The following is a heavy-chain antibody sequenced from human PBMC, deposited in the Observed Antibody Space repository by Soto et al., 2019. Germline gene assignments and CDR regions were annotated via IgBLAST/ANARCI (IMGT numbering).Heavy chain of an antibody. Sequence: GGSLRLSCAASGFTFSSYAMSWVRQAPGKGLEWVSATSGSGGSTYYADSVKGRFTITRDNSKNTLYLQMNSLRAEDTAVYYCAKAKSYYYYYGMDVWGQGTTVTVSS. CDR1: GFTFSSYA. CDR3: AKAKSYYYYYGMDV. V-gene: IGHV3-23*01. J-gene: IGHJ6*02. CDR2: TSGSGGST.